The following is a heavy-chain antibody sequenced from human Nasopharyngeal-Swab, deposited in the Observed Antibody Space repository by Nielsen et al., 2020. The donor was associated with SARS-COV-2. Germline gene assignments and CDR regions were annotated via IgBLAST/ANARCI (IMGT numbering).Heavy chain of an antibody. J-gene: IGHJ4*02. CDR3: ARGLNYGSGKYYFDF. D-gene: IGHD3-10*01. V-gene: IGHV3-23*01. CDR1: GFTFGTYA. Sequence: GGSLRLSCAASGFTFGTYAMAWVRQAPGKGLEWVSSISGSGDKTYYADSVKGRFAISRDTPGNTVSLQMNSLRVEDTAVYYCARGLNYGSGKYYFDFWGQGTLVTVSS. CDR2: ISGSGDKT.